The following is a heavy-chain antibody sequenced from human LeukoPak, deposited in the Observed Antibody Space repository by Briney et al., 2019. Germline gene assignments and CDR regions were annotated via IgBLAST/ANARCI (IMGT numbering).Heavy chain of an antibody. CDR3: ARAKAGYRRYYYYYYMDV. Sequence: GGSLRLSCAASGFTFSSYGMSWVRQAPGKGLEWVSYISSSGSTIYYADSVKGRFTISRDNAKNSLYLQMNSLRAEDTAVYYCARAKAGYRRYYYYYYMDVWGKGTTVTVSS. V-gene: IGHV3-48*04. D-gene: IGHD5-18*01. CDR2: ISSSGSTI. J-gene: IGHJ6*03. CDR1: GFTFSSYG.